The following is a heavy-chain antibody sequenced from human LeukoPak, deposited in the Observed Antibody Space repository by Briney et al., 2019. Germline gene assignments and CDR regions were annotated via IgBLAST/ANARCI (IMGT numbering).Heavy chain of an antibody. CDR2: IYTSGIT. CDR1: GGSISSYY. V-gene: IGHV4-4*07. J-gene: IGHJ5*02. Sequence: PSETLSRTCTVSGGSISSYYWSWIRQPAGKGLEWIGRIYTSGITSYNPSFKSRVTMSVDTSKNQFSLKLISVTAADTAVYYCARGGIPAAISMNWFDPWGQGTLVTVSS. CDR3: ARGGIPAAISMNWFDP. D-gene: IGHD2-2*01.